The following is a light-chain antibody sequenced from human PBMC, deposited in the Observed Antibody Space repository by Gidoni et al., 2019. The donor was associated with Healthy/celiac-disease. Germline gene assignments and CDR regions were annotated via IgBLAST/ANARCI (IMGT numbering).Light chain of an antibody. CDR2: KAS. V-gene: IGKV1-5*03. Sequence: DIQMTPSPSTLSASVGDRVTITCRASQSISSWLAWYQQKPGKAPKLLIYKASSLESGVPSRFSGSGSGTEFTLTISSLQPDDFATYYCQKYNSYWTFGQGTKVEIK. CDR3: QKYNSYWT. CDR1: QSISSW. J-gene: IGKJ1*01.